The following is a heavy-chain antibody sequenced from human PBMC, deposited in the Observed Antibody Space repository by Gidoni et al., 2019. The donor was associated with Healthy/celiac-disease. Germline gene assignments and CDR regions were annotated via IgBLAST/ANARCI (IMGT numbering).Heavy chain of an antibody. V-gene: IGHV3-23*01. CDR2: ISGSGGST. D-gene: IGHD3-22*01. CDR3: AKDFTYYYDSSGYYYNY. Sequence: EVQLLASGGGLVQPGGSLRLSCAASGFTFSSYAMSWVRQAPGKGLEWVSAISGSGGSTYYADSVKGRFTISRDNSKNTLYLQMNSLRAEDTAVYYCAKDFTYYYDSSGYYYNYWGQGTLVTVSS. CDR1: GFTFSSYA. J-gene: IGHJ4*02.